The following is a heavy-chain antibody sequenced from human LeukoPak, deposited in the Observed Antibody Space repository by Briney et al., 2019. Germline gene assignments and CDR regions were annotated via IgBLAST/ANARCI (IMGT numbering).Heavy chain of an antibody. CDR1: GGSISSGSYY. D-gene: IGHD5-24*01. CDR2: IYTSGST. J-gene: IGHJ3*02. Sequence: SETLSLTCTVSGGSISSGSYYWSWTRQPAGKGLEWIGRIYTSGSTNYNPSLKSRVTISVDTSKNQFSLKLSSVTAADTAVYYCARADRGYDGYNFRWAFDIWGQGTMVTVSS. CDR3: ARADRGYDGYNFRWAFDI. V-gene: IGHV4-61*02.